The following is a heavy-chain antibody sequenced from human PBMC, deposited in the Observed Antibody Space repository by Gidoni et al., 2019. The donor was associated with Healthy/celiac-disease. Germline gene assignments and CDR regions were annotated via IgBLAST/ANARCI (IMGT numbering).Heavy chain of an antibody. J-gene: IGHJ5*02. CDR3: ARDYYDSSGHSHWFDP. V-gene: IGHV3-53*01. D-gene: IGHD3-22*01. Sequence: EVQLVESGGGLIQPGGSLRLSCAASGFTVSSNYMSWVRQAPGKGLEWVSVIYSGGSTYYADSVKGRFTISRDNSKNTLYLQMNSLRAEDTAVYYCARDYYDSSGHSHWFDPWGQGTLVTVSS. CDR1: GFTVSSNY. CDR2: IYSGGST.